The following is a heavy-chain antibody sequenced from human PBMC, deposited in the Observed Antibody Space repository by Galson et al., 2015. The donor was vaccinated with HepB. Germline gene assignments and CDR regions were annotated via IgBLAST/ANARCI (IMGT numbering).Heavy chain of an antibody. D-gene: IGHD3-3*01. V-gene: IGHV1-18*04. CDR1: GYTFTSYG. J-gene: IGHJ6*02. Sequence: SVKVSCKASGYTFTSYGISWVRQAPGQGLEWMGWISAYNGNTNYAQKLQGRVTMTTDTSTSTAYMELRSLRSDDTAVYYCARAPDYDFWSGYYYGMDVWGQGTTVTVSS. CDR3: ARAPDYDFWSGYYYGMDV. CDR2: ISAYNGNT.